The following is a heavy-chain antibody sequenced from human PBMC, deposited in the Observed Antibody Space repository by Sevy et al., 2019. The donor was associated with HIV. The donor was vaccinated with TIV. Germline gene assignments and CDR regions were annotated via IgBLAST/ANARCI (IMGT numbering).Heavy chain of an antibody. J-gene: IGHJ3*02. CDR1: GFTFSSYG. D-gene: IGHD6-19*01. CDR2: RWYDGSNK. CDR3: ARDGQWLVQNAFDI. V-gene: IGHV3-33*01. Sequence: GGSLRLSCAASGFTFSSYGMHWVRRAPGKGLEWVADRWYDGSNKYYADSVKGRFTISRDNSKNTLYLLMNSLRAEDTAVYYCARDGQWLVQNAFDIWGQGTMVTVSS.